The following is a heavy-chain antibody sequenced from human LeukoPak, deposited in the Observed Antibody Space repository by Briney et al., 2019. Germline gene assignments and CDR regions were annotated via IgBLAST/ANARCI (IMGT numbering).Heavy chain of an antibody. D-gene: IGHD1-26*01. V-gene: IGHV3-53*05. CDR1: GFTVSGNY. Sequence: GGSLRLSCAVSGFTVSGNYMSWVRQAPGKGLEWVSLIYSGGTTYYADSVKGRFTISRDNSKNTLYLQMNSLRAEDTAVYYCARSGSYSQYNWFDPWGQGTLVTVSS. CDR2: IYSGGTT. J-gene: IGHJ5*02. CDR3: ARSGSYSQYNWFDP.